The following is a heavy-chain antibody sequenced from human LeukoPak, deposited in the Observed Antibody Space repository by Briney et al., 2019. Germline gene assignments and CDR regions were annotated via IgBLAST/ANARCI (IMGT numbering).Heavy chain of an antibody. V-gene: IGHV4-34*01. J-gene: IGHJ5*02. CDR2: INHSGST. CDR1: GGSFSGCY. D-gene: IGHD6-13*01. CDR3: ARARGIAPTLNWFDP. Sequence: SETLSLTCAVYGGSFSGCYWSWIRQPPGKGLEWIGEINHSGSTNYNPSLKSRVTISVDTSKNQFSLKLSSVTAADTAVYYCARARGIAPTLNWFDPWGLGTLVTVSS.